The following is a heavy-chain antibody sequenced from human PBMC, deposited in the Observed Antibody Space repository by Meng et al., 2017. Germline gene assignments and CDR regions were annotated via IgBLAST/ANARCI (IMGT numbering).Heavy chain of an antibody. CDR2: IGAACDT. CDR1: GFTFSSYD. J-gene: IGHJ5*02. CDR3: AGDGGLYSSSWNNWFDP. V-gene: IGHV3-13*01. D-gene: IGHD6-13*01. Sequence: GESPKTPRAASGFTFSSYDMHRVRQATGKGLEWVSAIGAACDTYSPGSVKGRFTIPREDAKNSLYLQMNSLRAGDTAVYYCAGDGGLYSSSWNNWFDPWGQGTLVTVSS.